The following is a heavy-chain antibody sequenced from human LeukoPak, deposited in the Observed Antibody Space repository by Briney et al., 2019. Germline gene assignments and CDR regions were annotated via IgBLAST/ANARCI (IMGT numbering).Heavy chain of an antibody. D-gene: IGHD6-13*01. V-gene: IGHV3-30*18. CDR1: GFTFSSYG. J-gene: IGHJ4*02. CDR3: AKDPSIAAAGTDY. CDR2: ISYDGSNK. Sequence: PGGSLRLSCAASGFTFSSYGMLWVRQAPGKGLEWVAVISYDGSNKYYADSVKGRFTISRDNSKNTLYLQMNSLRAEDTAVYYCAKDPSIAAAGTDYWGQGTLVTVSS.